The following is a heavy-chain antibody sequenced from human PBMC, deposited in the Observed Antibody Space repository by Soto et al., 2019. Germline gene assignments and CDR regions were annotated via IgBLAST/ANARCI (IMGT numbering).Heavy chain of an antibody. D-gene: IGHD4-17*01. CDR3: VSSMTTVVTPNY. CDR1: GGTFSSYA. Sequence: QVQLVQSGAEVKKPGSSVKISCKASGGTFSSYAISWVRQAPGQGLEWMGGIIPIFGTANYAQKFQGRVTITADESTSTAYMELSSLRSEDTAVYYCVSSMTTVVTPNYWGQGTLVTVSS. V-gene: IGHV1-69*01. CDR2: IIPIFGTA. J-gene: IGHJ4*02.